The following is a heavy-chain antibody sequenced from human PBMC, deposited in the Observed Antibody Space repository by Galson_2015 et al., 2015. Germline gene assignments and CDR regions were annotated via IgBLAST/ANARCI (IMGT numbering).Heavy chain of an antibody. Sequence: SVKVSCKASGYSFTSDHMHWVRQAPGQGLEWMGIIKTRDGGTSYAQRFQGRLTMTRDTSTSIVHMELSSLTSEDTAVYYCARARSYGMDVWGQGTTVTVSS. CDR2: IKTRDGGT. CDR1: GYSFTSDH. V-gene: IGHV1-46*01. J-gene: IGHJ6*02. CDR3: ARARSYGMDV.